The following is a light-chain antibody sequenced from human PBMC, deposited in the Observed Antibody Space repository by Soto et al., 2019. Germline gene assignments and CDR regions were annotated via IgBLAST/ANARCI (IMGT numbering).Light chain of an antibody. CDR3: QQRSNWPPT. J-gene: IGKJ1*01. V-gene: IGKV3D-20*02. CDR2: GAS. Sequence: EIVLTQSPGTLSLSPGARATLSCRASQSVSSNYLAWYQQKPGQSPRLLIHGASSRATGIPDRFSGSGSGTDFTLTISSLEPEDFAVYYCQQRSNWPPTFGQGTKVDIK. CDR1: QSVSSNY.